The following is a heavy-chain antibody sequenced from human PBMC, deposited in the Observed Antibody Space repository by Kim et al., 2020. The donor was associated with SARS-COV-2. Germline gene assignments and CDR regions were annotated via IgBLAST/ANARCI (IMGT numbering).Heavy chain of an antibody. V-gene: IGHV3-74*01. CDR2: INTDGTTT. J-gene: IGHJ4*02. CDR3: TRGGADGRYSTWGC. Sequence: GGSLRLSCAASGFTFSGYWMPWVRQAPGKGLVWVSRINTDGTTTTYADSVQGRFTISRDKAKNTVYLQMNSLTADDTAVYYCTRGGADGRYSTWGCWGEGDLVTASS. CDR1: GFTFSGYW. D-gene: IGHD2-15*01.